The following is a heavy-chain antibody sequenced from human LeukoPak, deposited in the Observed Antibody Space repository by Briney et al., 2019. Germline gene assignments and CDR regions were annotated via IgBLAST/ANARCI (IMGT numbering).Heavy chain of an antibody. CDR2: ISYDGSNK. CDR3: ARDPYDYGDYFYYFDY. D-gene: IGHD4-17*01. V-gene: IGHV3-30-3*01. J-gene: IGHJ4*02. Sequence: PGGSLRLSCAASGFTFSSYAMHWVRQAPGKGLEWVAVISYDGSNKYYADSVKGRFTISRNNSKNTLYLQMNSLRAEDTAVYYCARDPYDYGDYFYYFDYWGQGTLVTVSS. CDR1: GFTFSSYA.